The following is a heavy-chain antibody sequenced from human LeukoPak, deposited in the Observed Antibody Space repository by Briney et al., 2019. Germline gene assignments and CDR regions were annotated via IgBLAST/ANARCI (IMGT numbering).Heavy chain of an antibody. Sequence: PSETLSLTCAVYGGSFSGYYWSWIRQPPGKGLEWIGEINHSGSTNYNPSLKSRVTISVDTSKNQFSLKLSSVTAADTAVYYCARGPGYGQANFDYWGQGTLVTVSS. D-gene: IGHD5-18*01. V-gene: IGHV4-34*01. J-gene: IGHJ4*02. CDR1: GGSFSGYY. CDR2: INHSGST. CDR3: ARGPGYGQANFDY.